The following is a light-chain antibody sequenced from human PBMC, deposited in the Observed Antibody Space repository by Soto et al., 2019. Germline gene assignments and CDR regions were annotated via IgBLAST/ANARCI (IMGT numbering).Light chain of an antibody. J-gene: IGLJ1*01. V-gene: IGLV3-21*02. CDR1: NIGSKS. CDR2: DGS. CDR3: QVWDSSSDHDV. Sequence: SYELTQPPSVSVAPGQTARITCGGNNIGSKSVHWYQQKPGQAPVLVVYDGSDRPSGIPERFSGSKSGNTATLTISRVEAGDEADYYCQVWDSSSDHDVFGTGTKLTVL.